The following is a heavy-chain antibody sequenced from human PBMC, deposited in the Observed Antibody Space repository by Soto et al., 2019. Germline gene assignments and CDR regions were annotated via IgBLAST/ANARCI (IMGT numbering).Heavy chain of an antibody. CDR1: GFTFSNYP. Sequence: PGGSLRLSCAASGFTFSNYPMNWVREAPGKGLEWVSGISTSGYITYYADSVKGRFTISRDNSKNTLSLQMNSLRAEDTAGYYCSNLAVAGVNYWGQGILVTVSS. CDR3: SNLAVAGVNY. J-gene: IGHJ4*02. D-gene: IGHD6-19*01. CDR2: ISTSGYIT. V-gene: IGHV3-23*01.